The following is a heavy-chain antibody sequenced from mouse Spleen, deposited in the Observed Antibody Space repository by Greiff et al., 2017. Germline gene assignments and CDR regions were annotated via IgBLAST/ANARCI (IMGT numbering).Heavy chain of an antibody. CDR2: INPSTGGT. J-gene: IGHJ3*01. CDR3: ARGGDGNYGFAY. D-gene: IGHD2-1*01. CDR1: GYSFTGYY. V-gene: IGHV1-42*01. Sequence: VQLKQSGPELVKPGASVKISCKASGYSFTGYYMNWVKQSPEKSLEWIGEINPSTGGTTYNQKFKAKATLTVDKSSSTAYMQLKSLTSEDSAVYYCARGGDGNYGFAYWGQGTLVTVSA.